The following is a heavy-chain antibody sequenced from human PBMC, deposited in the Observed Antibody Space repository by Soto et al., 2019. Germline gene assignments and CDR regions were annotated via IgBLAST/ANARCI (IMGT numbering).Heavy chain of an antibody. D-gene: IGHD3-10*01. V-gene: IGHV3-23*01. Sequence: GGSLRLSCAASGFTFSIYAMTWLRQTPGKGLEWVSAISGSGDLAYHADSVRGRFTISRDNSKNTLYLQMNSLRPEDTALYYCAKEMVHMVWGSRSYPVPCGQTTRVTVS. CDR2: ISGSGDLA. CDR3: AKEMVHMVWGSRSYPVP. J-gene: IGHJ5*02. CDR1: GFTFSIYA.